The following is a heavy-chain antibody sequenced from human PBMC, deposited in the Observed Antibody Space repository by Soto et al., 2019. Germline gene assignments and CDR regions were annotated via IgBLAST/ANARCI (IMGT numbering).Heavy chain of an antibody. CDR2: IYDSGSS. J-gene: IGHJ4*02. CDR3: AREKGYISGPKNFDY. Sequence: TSETLSLTCTVSGASISSGDYFWSWIRQSPGKGLVWIGYIYDSGSSYYNPSLKSRVTMSVDTSKNQFSLKLRSVTAADTAVYYCAREKGYISGPKNFDYWGQGTLVTVSS. D-gene: IGHD5-12*01. CDR1: GASISSGDYF. V-gene: IGHV4-30-4*01.